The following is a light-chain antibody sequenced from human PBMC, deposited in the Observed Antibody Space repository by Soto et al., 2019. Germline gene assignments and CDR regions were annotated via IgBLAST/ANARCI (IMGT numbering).Light chain of an antibody. Sequence: DILLTQSPSFLSASVGDRVTITCRASQSISSYLNWYQQKPGKVPKLLIYAASSLQSGVPSRFSGSGSGTDFTLTISSLQPEDFATYYCQQSYSTPRTFGQGTKVDIK. CDR1: QSISSY. V-gene: IGKV1-39*01. CDR3: QQSYSTPRT. J-gene: IGKJ1*01. CDR2: AAS.